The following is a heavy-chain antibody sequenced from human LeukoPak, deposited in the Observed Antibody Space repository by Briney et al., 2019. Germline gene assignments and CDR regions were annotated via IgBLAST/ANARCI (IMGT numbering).Heavy chain of an antibody. CDR3: ATHYYDSGGYYISAFSFDC. Sequence: GGSLRLSCAASGFTFSSYGMPSVRPAPGKGLEWVSSISSTSTNIDYAVSVNGRFTISRDNANNALYLKMNCLRAEDTAVDYCATHYYDSGGYYISAFSFDCWGQGALVT. D-gene: IGHD3-10*01. J-gene: IGHJ4*02. CDR2: ISSTSTNI. CDR1: GFTFSSYG. V-gene: IGHV3-21*01.